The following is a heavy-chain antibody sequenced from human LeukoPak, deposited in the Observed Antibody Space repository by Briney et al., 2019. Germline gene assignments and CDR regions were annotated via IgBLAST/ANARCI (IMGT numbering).Heavy chain of an antibody. V-gene: IGHV4-59*01. Sequence: SETLSLTCTVSGGSISSYHWSWIRQPPGKGLEWIGYIYYSGSTKYNPSLKSRVTISVDTSKNQFSLKLSFVTAADTAVYYCARANSGYNYGVDYWGQGTLLTVSS. CDR3: ARANSGYNYGVDY. J-gene: IGHJ4*02. D-gene: IGHD5-18*01. CDR2: IYYSGST. CDR1: GGSISSYH.